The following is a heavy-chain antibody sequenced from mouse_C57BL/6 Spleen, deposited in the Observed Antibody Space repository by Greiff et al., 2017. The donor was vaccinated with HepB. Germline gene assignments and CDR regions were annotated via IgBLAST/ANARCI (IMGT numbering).Heavy chain of an antibody. J-gene: IGHJ2*01. CDR1: GYTFTSYW. D-gene: IGHD1-1*01. V-gene: IGHV1-61*01. CDR3: AITTVVPYFGY. CDR2: IYPSDSEN. Sequence: VQLQQPGAELVRPGSSVKLSCKASGYTFTSYWMDWVKQRPGQGLEWIGNIYPSDSENHYNQKFKDKATLTVDKSSSTAYMQLSSLTSEDSAVYYCAITTVVPYFGYWGQGTTLTVSS.